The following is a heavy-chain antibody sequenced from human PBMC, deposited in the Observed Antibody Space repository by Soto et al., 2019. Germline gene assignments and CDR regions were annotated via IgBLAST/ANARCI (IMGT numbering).Heavy chain of an antibody. CDR3: ARGSGGATASLDDYYCYRAV. Sequence: QVQLVQSGAEVKKPGASVTVSCRSSGDTFTDYYMHWVRQAPGQGLEWMGWIHPNSGGTKYAQKFKGWVTMTRDTSIRTVYLQLSRLRSDDTAVYYCARGSGGATASLDDYYCYRAVGGTGTAFTVSS. J-gene: IGHJ6*03. CDR1: GDTFTDYY. V-gene: IGHV1-2*04. D-gene: IGHD1-26*01. CDR2: IHPNSGGT.